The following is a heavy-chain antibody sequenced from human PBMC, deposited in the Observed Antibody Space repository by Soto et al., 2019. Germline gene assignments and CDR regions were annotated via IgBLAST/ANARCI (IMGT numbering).Heavy chain of an antibody. Sequence: GESLRTSSTGSGGSFTSYLIGVVRQMRGKGLEWMGIIYPGDSDTRYSPSFQGQVTISADKSISTAYLQWSSLKASDTAMYYCARPPLNTYYWEGMDVWGQGTTVTVSS. CDR1: GGSFTSYL. D-gene: IGHD3-22*01. V-gene: IGHV5-51*01. CDR2: IYPGDSDT. CDR3: ARPPLNTYYWEGMDV. J-gene: IGHJ6*02.